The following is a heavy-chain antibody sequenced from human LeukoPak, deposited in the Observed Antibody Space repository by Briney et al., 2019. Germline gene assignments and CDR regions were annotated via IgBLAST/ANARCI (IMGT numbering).Heavy chain of an antibody. V-gene: IGHV1-2*02. J-gene: IGHJ5*02. CDR3: ARGGSGSGSDYLGYGWFDP. D-gene: IGHD3-10*01. CDR2: INPNSGGT. Sequence: ASVKVSCKASGYTFNGYYMHWVRQAPGQGLEWMGWINPNSGGTNYAQKFQGRVTMTRDTSISTAYMELSRLRSDDAAVYYCARGGSGSGSDYLGYGWFDPWGQGTLVTVSS. CDR1: GYTFNGYY.